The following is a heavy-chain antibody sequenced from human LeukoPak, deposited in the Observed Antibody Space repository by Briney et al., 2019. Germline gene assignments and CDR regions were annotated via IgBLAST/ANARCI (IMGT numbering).Heavy chain of an antibody. D-gene: IGHD2-15*01. CDR2: INPSGGST. J-gene: IGHJ4*02. CDR1: GYTFTSYY. V-gene: IGHV1-46*01. Sequence: ASVKVSCKASGYTFTSYYMHWVRQAPGQGLEWMGIINPSGGSTSYAQKFQGRVTMTRDTSTSTVYMELSSLRSEDTAVYYCARALPYCSGGSCYLDYWGQGTLVTVSS. CDR3: ARALPYCSGGSCYLDY.